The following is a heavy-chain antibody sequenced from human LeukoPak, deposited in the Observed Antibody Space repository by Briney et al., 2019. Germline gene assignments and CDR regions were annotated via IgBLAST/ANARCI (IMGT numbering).Heavy chain of an antibody. CDR3: ARGSYGDDAFDI. CDR1: GFTFSNYW. J-gene: IGHJ3*02. V-gene: IGHV3-7*01. D-gene: IGHD1-26*01. Sequence: GGSLRLSCAASGFTFSNYWMSWVRQAPGTGLEWVANIKQDGSKKNYVESVKGRFTISRDNAKNSLYLQMNSLRAEDTAVYYCARGSYGDDAFDIWGQGTMVTVSS. CDR2: IKQDGSKK.